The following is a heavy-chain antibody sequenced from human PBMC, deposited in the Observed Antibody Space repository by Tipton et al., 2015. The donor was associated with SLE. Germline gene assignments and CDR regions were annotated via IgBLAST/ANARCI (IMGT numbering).Heavy chain of an antibody. CDR2: IYHSGST. D-gene: IGHD3-10*01. Sequence: LRLSCAVSGYSISSGYYWGWIRQPPGKGLEWIGSIYHSGSTYYNPSLKSRVTISVGTSKNQFSLKLSSVTAADTAVYYCARVRGRGYFQHWGQGTLVTVSS. CDR1: GYSISSGYY. CDR3: ARVRGRGYFQH. V-gene: IGHV4-38-2*01. J-gene: IGHJ1*01.